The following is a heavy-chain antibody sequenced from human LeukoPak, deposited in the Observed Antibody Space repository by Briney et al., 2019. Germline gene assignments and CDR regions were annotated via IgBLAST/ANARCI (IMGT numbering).Heavy chain of an antibody. D-gene: IGHD2-2*01. CDR3: ARGWGRDCSSTNCSRAFAY. Sequence: ASVKVSCKDSGYTFTSYDINWVRQATGQGLEWMGWMNPYSGNTGSAQRFQGRVTMTRNTSISTAYMELSSLRSEDTAVYYCARGWGRDCSSTNCSRAFAYWGQGTLVTVSS. CDR2: MNPYSGNT. V-gene: IGHV1-8*01. J-gene: IGHJ4*02. CDR1: GYTFTSYD.